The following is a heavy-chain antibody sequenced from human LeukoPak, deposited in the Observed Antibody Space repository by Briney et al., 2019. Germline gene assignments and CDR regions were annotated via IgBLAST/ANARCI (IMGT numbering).Heavy chain of an antibody. CDR3: ASSYYYTSSGYYLCYFDY. CDR1: GYSFTNYW. D-gene: IGHD3-22*01. V-gene: IGHV5-51*01. J-gene: IGHJ4*02. CDR2: IYPGDSYI. Sequence: GESLKISCKVSGYSFTNYWIGWVRQMTRNALVCMGIIYPGDSYIRYSPSFEGQVTISADKSITTAYLQWSSLKASDTAMYYCASSYYYTSSGYYLCYFDYWGQGTLVTVSS.